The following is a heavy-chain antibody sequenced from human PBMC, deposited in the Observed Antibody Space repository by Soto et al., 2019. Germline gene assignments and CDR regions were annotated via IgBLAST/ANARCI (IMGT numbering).Heavy chain of an antibody. CDR1: GFTFSTYE. D-gene: IGHD3-10*01. CDR3: STSYYNNWFDP. J-gene: IGHJ5*02. V-gene: IGHV3-48*03. Sequence: EVQLVESGGGLVQPGGSLRLSCAASGFTFSTYEMNWVRQAPGKGLEWVSSISSSSSYIYYADSVKGRFTISRDNAKNSLYLQMNSLRAEDTAVYYCSTSYYNNWFDPWGQGTLVTVSS. CDR2: ISSSSSYI.